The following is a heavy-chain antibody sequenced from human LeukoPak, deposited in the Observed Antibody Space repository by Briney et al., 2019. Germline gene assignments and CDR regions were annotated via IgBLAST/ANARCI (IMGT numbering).Heavy chain of an antibody. D-gene: IGHD6-13*01. Sequence: PGESLKISCKGSGYSFTSYWIGWGPQMPGKGLEWMGIIYPGASDTRYSPSFQGQVTISADKSISTAYLQWSSLKASDTAMYYCARQGEDSSWYYFDYWGQGTLVTVSS. CDR1: GYSFTSYW. CDR3: ARQGEDSSWYYFDY. J-gene: IGHJ4*02. V-gene: IGHV5-51*01. CDR2: IYPGASDT.